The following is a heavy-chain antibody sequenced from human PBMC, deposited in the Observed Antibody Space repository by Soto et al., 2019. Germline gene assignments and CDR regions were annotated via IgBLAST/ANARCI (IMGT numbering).Heavy chain of an antibody. V-gene: IGHV4-59*01. CDR3: ARARDYYDSSGYYYVYPFDP. J-gene: IGHJ5*02. CDR2: IYYSGST. CDR1: GGSISSYY. D-gene: IGHD3-22*01. Sequence: QVQLQESGPGLVKPSETLSLTCTVSGGSISSYYWSWIRQPPGKGLEWIGYIYYSGSTNYNPSLKRLVAMSVDTSKDQSSRKLSSVTAADTAVYYCARARDYYDSSGYYYVYPFDPWGQGTLVTVSS.